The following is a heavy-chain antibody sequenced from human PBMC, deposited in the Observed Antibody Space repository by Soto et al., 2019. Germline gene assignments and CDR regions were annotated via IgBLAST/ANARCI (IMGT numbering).Heavy chain of an antibody. CDR1: GGAINSKYHY. V-gene: IGHV4-31*03. CDR2: IFHTGST. D-gene: IGHD4-17*01. J-gene: IGHJ3*02. Sequence: SLCGPGMVAGGAINSKYHYWSWVRQRPGTGLEWLGYIFHTGSTHYNPSFKSRLSISVDTSKDQFSLRLTSMAAADTALYYCARNGITKGYGGNTAFDIWGQGTLVTVS. CDR3: ARNGITKGYGGNTAFDI.